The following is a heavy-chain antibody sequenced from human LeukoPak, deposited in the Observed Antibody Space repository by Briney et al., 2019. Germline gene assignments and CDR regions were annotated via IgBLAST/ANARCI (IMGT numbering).Heavy chain of an antibody. CDR3: ARSPSGLSSGWYVDYYYYMDV. J-gene: IGHJ6*03. Sequence: HPGGSLRLSCAASGFTFSSYAMHWVRQAPGKGLEWVAVISYDGSNKYYADSVKGRFTISRDNSKNTLYLQMNSLRAEDTAVYYCARSPSGLSSGWYVDYYYYMDVWGKGTTVTISS. CDR2: ISYDGSNK. V-gene: IGHV3-30*04. CDR1: GFTFSSYA. D-gene: IGHD6-19*01.